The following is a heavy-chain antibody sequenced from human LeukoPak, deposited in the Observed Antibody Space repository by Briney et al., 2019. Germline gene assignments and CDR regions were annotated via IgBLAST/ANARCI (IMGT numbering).Heavy chain of an antibody. Sequence: SSETLSLTCTVSGGSISSSSYYWGWIRQPPGKGLEWIGSIYYSGSTYYDPSLKSRVTISVDTSKNQFSLKLSSVTAADTAVYYCARQHYDILTGYRGDFDYWGQGTLVTVSS. CDR1: GGSISSSSYY. V-gene: IGHV4-39*01. D-gene: IGHD3-9*01. CDR2: IYYSGST. J-gene: IGHJ4*02. CDR3: ARQHYDILTGYRGDFDY.